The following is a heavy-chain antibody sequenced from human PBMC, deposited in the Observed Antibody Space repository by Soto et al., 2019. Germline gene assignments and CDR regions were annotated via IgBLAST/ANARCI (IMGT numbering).Heavy chain of an antibody. D-gene: IGHD5-18*01. CDR3: ARDTYSYGPPGYYYYGMDV. V-gene: IGHV3-33*01. J-gene: IGHJ6*02. CDR1: GFTFSSYG. Sequence: PGGSLRLSCAASGFTFSSYGMHWVRQAPGKGLEWVAVIWYDGSNKYYADSVKGRFTISRDNSKNTLYLQMNSLRAEDTAVYYCARDTYSYGPPGYYYYGMDVWGQGTTVTVSS. CDR2: IWYDGSNK.